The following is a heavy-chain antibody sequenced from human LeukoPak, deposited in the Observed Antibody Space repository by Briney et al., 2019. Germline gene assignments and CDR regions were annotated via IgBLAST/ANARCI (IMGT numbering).Heavy chain of an antibody. Sequence: GASVKVSCKASGYTFTGYYMHWVRQAPGQGLEGMGWINPNSGGTNYAQKFQGRVTMTRDTSISTAYMELSRLRSDDTAVYYCARVGERITIFGVVPHYYYYCMDGGGKGTTVTVS. D-gene: IGHD3-3*01. CDR2: INPNSGGT. CDR3: ARVGERITIFGVVPHYYYYCMDG. V-gene: IGHV1-2*02. CDR1: GYTFTGYY. J-gene: IGHJ6*03.